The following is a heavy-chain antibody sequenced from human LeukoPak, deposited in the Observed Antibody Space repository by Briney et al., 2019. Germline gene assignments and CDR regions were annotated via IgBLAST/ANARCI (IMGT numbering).Heavy chain of an antibody. CDR1: GYTFTGYY. CDR3: ARVGSSWYSFDY. Sequence: ASVKVSCKASGYTFTGYYMHWVRQAPGQGLEWMGWINPNSGGTDYAQKFQGRVTMTRDASISTADMELGRLTSDDTAVYYCARVGSSWYSFDYWGQGTLVTVSS. V-gene: IGHV1-2*02. D-gene: IGHD6-13*01. CDR2: INPNSGGT. J-gene: IGHJ4*02.